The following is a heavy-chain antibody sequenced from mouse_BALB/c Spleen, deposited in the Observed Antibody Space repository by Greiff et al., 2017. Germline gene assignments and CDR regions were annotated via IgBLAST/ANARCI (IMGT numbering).Heavy chain of an antibody. Sequence: VMLVESGAELARPGASVKMSCKASGYTFTSYTMHWVKQRPGQGLEWIGYINPSSGYTNYNQKFKDKATLTADKSSSTAYMQLSSLTSEDSAVYYCARTGKTTVVATDYWGQGTTLTVSS. CDR1: GYTFTSYT. V-gene: IGHV1-4*01. CDR3: ARTGKTTVVATDY. J-gene: IGHJ2*01. CDR2: INPSSGYT. D-gene: IGHD1-1*01.